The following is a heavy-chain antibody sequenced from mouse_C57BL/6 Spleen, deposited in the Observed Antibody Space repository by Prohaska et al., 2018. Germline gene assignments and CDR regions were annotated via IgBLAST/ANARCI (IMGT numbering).Heavy chain of an antibody. J-gene: IGHJ2*01. CDR1: GYTFTSYW. Sequence: LKMSCKASGYTFTSYWITWVKQRPGQGLEWIGDIYPGSGSTNYNEKFKSKATLTVDTSSSTAYMQVRSLTSEDSAVYHCSSPVYYSSSYDYWGQGTTLSFPS. V-gene: IGHV1-55*01. CDR2: IYPGSGST. CDR3: SSPVYYSSSYDY. D-gene: IGHD1-1*01.